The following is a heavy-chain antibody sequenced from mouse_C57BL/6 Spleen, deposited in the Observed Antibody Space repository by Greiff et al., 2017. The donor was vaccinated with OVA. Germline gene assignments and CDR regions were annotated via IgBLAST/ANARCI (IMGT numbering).Heavy chain of an antibody. D-gene: IGHD2-2*01. J-gene: IGHJ2*01. CDR1: GYTFTSYW. CDR3: ASYGNDGSFDY. Sequence: QVQLQQPGAELVRPGSSVKLSCKASGYTFTSYWMHWVKQRPIQGLEWIGNIDPSDSETHYNQKFKDKATLTVDKSSSTAYMQLSSLTSEDSAVYYCASYGNDGSFDYWGQGTTLTVSS. V-gene: IGHV1-52*01. CDR2: IDPSDSET.